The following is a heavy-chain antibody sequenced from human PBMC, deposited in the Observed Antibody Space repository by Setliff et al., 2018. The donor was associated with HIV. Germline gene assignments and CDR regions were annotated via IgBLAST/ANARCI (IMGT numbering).Heavy chain of an antibody. CDR1: GFTFTNYP. CDR3: ARDLTSGDYPHWFDP. V-gene: IGHV3-30*04. CDR2: ISEDGNKK. Sequence: GGSLRLSCAASGFTFTNYPMHWVRQAPGKGLEWVAVISEDGNKKYYADSVKGRFTISSDNSKNTVFLQMDSLRPEDTAVYYCARDLTSGDYPHWFDPWGRGTQVT. D-gene: IGHD4-17*01. J-gene: IGHJ5*02.